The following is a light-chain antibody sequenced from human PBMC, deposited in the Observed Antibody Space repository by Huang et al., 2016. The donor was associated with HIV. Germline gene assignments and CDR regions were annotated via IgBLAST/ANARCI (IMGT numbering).Light chain of an antibody. V-gene: IGKV3-20*01. CDR1: QSISSSS. Sequence: EIVLTQSPGTLSLSPGERATLSCRASQSISSSSLAWYLQKPGQAHALHNHGVSTMATDNPDRFSGSGSGTYFTLTVSRLEPEDFAVYYCHQYGSPPFTFGPGTKVDIK. CDR3: HQYGSPPFT. CDR2: GVS. J-gene: IGKJ3*01.